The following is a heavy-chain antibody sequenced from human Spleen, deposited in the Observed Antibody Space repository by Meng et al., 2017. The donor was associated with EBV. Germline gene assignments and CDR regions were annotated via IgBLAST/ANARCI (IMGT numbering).Heavy chain of an antibody. CDR1: CGCFSGYF. Sequence: VQLPQWGAGLLKPSETLSLTFAVSCGCFSGYFWSWIRQPPGKGLEWIGEINHSGSTSYNPSLKSRVTISEDTSKNQFSLKLSSVTAADTAIYYCAKGKIVARSPWFDPWGQGTLVTVSS. CDR2: INHSGST. CDR3: AKGKIVARSPWFDP. V-gene: IGHV4-34*01. D-gene: IGHD6-6*01. J-gene: IGHJ5*02.